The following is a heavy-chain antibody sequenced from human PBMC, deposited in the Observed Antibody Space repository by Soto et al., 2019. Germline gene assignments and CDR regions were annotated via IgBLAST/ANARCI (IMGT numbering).Heavy chain of an antibody. Sequence: QVQLVQSGAEVKKPGSSVKVSCKTSRDTFNKYAFNWVRQAPGQGLEWMGWIIPIFSSRNYAEKFQGRVTITADDSTSTAYMELRSGRFEDTAVYYCARGETYLGVWGQGTTVTVSS. D-gene: IGHD3-16*01. CDR2: IIPIFSSR. CDR1: RDTFNKYA. J-gene: IGHJ6*02. V-gene: IGHV1-69*01. CDR3: ARGETYLGV.